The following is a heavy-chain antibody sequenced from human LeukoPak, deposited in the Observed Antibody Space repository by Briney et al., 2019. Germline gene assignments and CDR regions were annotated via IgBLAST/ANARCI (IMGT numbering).Heavy chain of an antibody. D-gene: IGHD6-6*01. CDR2: IKQDGSGK. CDR1: GFAFSSYA. CDR3: ARDEYSSSSSYMDV. Sequence: GGSLRLSCAASGFAFSSYAMNWVRQAPGKGLEWVANIKQDGSGKYYVDSVKGRFTISRDNAKNSLYLQINSLRVEDTAVYYCARDEYSSSSSYMDVWGKGTTVTVSS. V-gene: IGHV3-7*01. J-gene: IGHJ6*03.